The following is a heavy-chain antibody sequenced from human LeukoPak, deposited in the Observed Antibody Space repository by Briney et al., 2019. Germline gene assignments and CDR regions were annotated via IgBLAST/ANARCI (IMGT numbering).Heavy chain of an antibody. CDR2: IYYSGGT. CDR3: ARHISFLYTAMVGAFDI. J-gene: IGHJ3*02. V-gene: IGHV4-59*08. CDR1: GGSISSYY. Sequence: PSETLSLTCTVSGGSISSYYWSWIRQPPGKGLEWIGYIYYSGGTNYNPSLKSRVTISVDTSKNQFSLKLSSVTAADTAVYYCARHISFLYTAMVGAFDIWGQGTMVTVSS. D-gene: IGHD5-18*01.